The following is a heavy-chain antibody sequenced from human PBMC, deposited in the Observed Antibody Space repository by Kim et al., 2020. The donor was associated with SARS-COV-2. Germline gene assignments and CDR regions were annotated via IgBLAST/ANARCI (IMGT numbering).Heavy chain of an antibody. Sequence: GGSLRLSCAASGFTFSNAWMSWVRQAPGKGLEWVGRIKSKTDGGTTDYAAPVKGRFTISRDDSKNTLYLQMNSLKTEDTAVYYCTTDHPKRTYSSSWYMGYWGQGTLVTVSS. D-gene: IGHD6-13*01. CDR1: GFTFSNAW. CDR2: IKSKTDGGTT. J-gene: IGHJ4*02. V-gene: IGHV3-15*01. CDR3: TTDHPKRTYSSSWYMGY.